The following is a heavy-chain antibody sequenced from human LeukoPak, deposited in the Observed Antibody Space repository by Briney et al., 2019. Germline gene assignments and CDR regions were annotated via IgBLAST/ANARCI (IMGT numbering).Heavy chain of an antibody. Sequence: PGGSLRLSCAASGLPYRSYSMNGVRQAPGKGLEGVSSISSSSSYIHYADSVKGRFTISRDNAKNSLYLQMNSLRAEDTAVYYCARSPPLRRYFDCWGQGTLVTVSS. CDR1: GLPYRSYS. CDR3: ARSPPLRRYFDC. D-gene: IGHD3-9*01. V-gene: IGHV3-21*01. CDR2: ISSSSSYI. J-gene: IGHJ4*02.